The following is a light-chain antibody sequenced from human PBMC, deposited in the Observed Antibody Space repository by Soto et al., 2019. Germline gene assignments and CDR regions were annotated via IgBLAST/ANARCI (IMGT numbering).Light chain of an antibody. CDR2: GAS. J-gene: IGKJ1*01. Sequence: EIVMTQSPATLSVSPGERATLSCRASQTVSSNLAWYQQRPGQAPRLLIYGASTRATGIPDRFSGSGSGTDFNLTISRLEPEDFAMYYCQHYGSSSRTFGQGTKVDIK. CDR3: QHYGSSSRT. V-gene: IGKV3-20*01. CDR1: QTVSSN.